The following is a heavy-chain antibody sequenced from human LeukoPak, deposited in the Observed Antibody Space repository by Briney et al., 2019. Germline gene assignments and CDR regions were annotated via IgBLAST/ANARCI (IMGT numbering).Heavy chain of an antibody. CDR3: AREGQYYYDSSGGWFDP. CDR2: IYYNGST. CDR1: GGSITSVNL. V-gene: IGHV4-59*01. J-gene: IGHJ5*02. Sequence: SETLSLTCAVSGGSITSVNLWAWVRQPPGKGLEWIGYIYYNGSTNYNPSLKSRVTISVDTSKNQFSLKLSSVTAADTAVYYCAREGQYYYDSSGGWFDPWGQGTLVTVSS. D-gene: IGHD3-22*01.